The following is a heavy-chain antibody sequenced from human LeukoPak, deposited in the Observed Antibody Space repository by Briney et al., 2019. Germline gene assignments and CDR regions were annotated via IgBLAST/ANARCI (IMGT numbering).Heavy chain of an antibody. V-gene: IGHV3-9*01. D-gene: IGHD3-10*01. CDR1: GFTFDDYA. CDR3: AKDLWSYYYGMDV. Sequence: GGSLRLSCAASGFTFDDYAIHWVRQAPGKGLEWVSGISWNSGSIGYADSVKGRFTISRDNAKNSLYLQMNSLRAEDTALYYCAKDLWSYYYGMDVWGQGTTVTVSS. J-gene: IGHJ6*02. CDR2: ISWNSGSI.